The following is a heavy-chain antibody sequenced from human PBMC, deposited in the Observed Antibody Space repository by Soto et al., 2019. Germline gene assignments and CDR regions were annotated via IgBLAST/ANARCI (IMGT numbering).Heavy chain of an antibody. D-gene: IGHD3-22*01. CDR1: GFSFSHYA. CDR3: VSPHSDSSNAFDL. J-gene: IGHJ5*02. V-gene: IGHV3-30-3*01. CDR2: ISYDGDNQ. Sequence: QRQLVESGGGVVQPGRSLRLSCAASGFSFSHYAMHWVRQPPGKGLGWVALISYDGDNQYFTDSVRGRFTISRDNSKTTVYLEMNSLRLDDTATYYCVSPHSDSSNAFDLWGQGTLVTVSS.